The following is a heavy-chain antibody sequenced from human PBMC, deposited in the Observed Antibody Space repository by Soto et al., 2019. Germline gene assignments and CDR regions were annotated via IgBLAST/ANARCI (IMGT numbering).Heavy chain of an antibody. CDR2: IYYSGST. V-gene: IGHV4-39*07. D-gene: IGHD4-17*01. CDR1: GGSISSSSYY. J-gene: IGHJ4*02. CDR3: ARRYGGPFDY. Sequence: PSETLSLTCTFSGGSISSSSYYWGWIRQPPGKGLEWIGSIYYSGSTYYNPSLKSRVTISVDTSKNQFSLKLSSVTAADTAVYYWARRYGGPFDYWGQGPLVTVSS.